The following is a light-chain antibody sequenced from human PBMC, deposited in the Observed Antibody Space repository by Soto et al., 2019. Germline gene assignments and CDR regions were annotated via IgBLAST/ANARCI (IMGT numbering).Light chain of an antibody. V-gene: IGKV3-15*01. J-gene: IGKJ1*01. CDR2: GAS. CDR3: QHYNNWPPWT. Sequence: DIVMTQSPATLSVSPGERVTLSCRASESVSSNLAWYQQKLGQAPRLLIYGASTRATGIPARFSGSGSGTEFTLTISSLQSEDFAVYYCQHYNNWPPWTFGQGTKVEIK. CDR1: ESVSSN.